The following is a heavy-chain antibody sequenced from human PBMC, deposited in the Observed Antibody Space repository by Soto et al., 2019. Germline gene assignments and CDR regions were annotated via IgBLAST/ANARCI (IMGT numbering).Heavy chain of an antibody. V-gene: IGHV4-31*03. CDR1: GDSIRSGDYY. CDR3: ARDLSP. CDR2: VYYSGGT. Sequence: SETLSLTCTVSGDSIRSGDYYWSWIRQHPVKGLEWIGYVYYSGGTYYNPSLEGRLTISLDTSKNQFSLKLTSATAADTAVYYCARDLSPWGQGTLVTVSS. J-gene: IGHJ5*02.